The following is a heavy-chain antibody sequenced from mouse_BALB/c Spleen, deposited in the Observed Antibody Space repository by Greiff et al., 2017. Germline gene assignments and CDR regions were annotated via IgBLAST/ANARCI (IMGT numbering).Heavy chain of an antibody. Sequence: VMLVESGPGLVAPSQSLSITCTVSGFSLTGYGVNWVRQPPGKGLEWLGMIWGDGSTDYNSALKSRLSISKENSKSQVCLKMNSLQTDDTARYYCASDNYYGSSYDWYFDVWGAGTTVTVSS. CDR1: GFSLTGYG. D-gene: IGHD1-1*01. J-gene: IGHJ1*01. CDR3: ASDNYYGSSYDWYFDV. V-gene: IGHV2-6-7*01. CDR2: IWGDGST.